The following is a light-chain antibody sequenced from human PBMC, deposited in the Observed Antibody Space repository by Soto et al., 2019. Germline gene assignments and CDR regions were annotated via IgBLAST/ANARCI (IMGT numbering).Light chain of an antibody. CDR3: QQYVSWT. CDR2: GTS. V-gene: IGKV3-20*01. J-gene: IGKJ1*01. CDR1: QTVSSNN. Sequence: EIVLTQSPGTLSESPGERATLSCRASQTVSSNNLAWYQQKPGQAPSLLIYGTSSRATGIPDRFSGSGSGTDFTLTISRLEPEDSAIYYCQQYVSWTFGQGTKVEI.